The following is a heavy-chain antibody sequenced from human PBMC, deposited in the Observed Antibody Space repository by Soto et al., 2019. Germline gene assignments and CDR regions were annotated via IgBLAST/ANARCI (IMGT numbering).Heavy chain of an antibody. CDR3: ARDLWGYCGTDCYPLDV. J-gene: IGHJ6*02. CDR2: IFYSGST. D-gene: IGHD2-21*02. Sequence: SETLSLTCTVSGGSISSSSYYWGWIRQPPGKGLEWIGSIFYSGSTYYNPSLKSRVTISVDTSKNQFSLKLNSVTAADTAVYYCARDLWGYCGTDCYPLDVWGQGTTVT. CDR1: GGSISSSSYY. V-gene: IGHV4-39*07.